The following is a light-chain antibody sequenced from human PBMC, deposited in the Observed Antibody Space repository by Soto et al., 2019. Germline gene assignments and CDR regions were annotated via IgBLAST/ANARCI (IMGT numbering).Light chain of an antibody. CDR1: QSISSY. CDR3: QQSYTTPWT. Sequence: DIQMTQSPSSLSAPLGDRVTITCRASQSISSYLNCYQEKPGKAPKLLIYAASSLQSGVPTRFSGSKSGTDFTLTISSLQPEDFATYYCQQSYTTPWTFGQGTKVDIK. CDR2: AAS. J-gene: IGKJ1*01. V-gene: IGKV1-39*01.